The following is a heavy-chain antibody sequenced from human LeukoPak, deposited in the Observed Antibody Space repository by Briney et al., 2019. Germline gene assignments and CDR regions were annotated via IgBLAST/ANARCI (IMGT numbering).Heavy chain of an antibody. CDR1: GFTVSSNY. Sequence: GGSLRLSCAVSGFTVSSNYMSWVRQAPGKGLEWVSVIYSGGSTYYADSVKGRFTISRDNSKNTLYLQMNSLRAEDTAVYYCARGGGVLLWFGGESAFDIWGQGTMVTVSS. D-gene: IGHD3-10*01. CDR2: IYSGGST. V-gene: IGHV3-53*01. J-gene: IGHJ3*02. CDR3: ARGGGVLLWFGGESAFDI.